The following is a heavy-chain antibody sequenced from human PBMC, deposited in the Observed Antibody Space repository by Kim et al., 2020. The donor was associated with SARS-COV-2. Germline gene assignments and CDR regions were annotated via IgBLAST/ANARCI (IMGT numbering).Heavy chain of an antibody. Sequence: SSYIYYADSVKGRFTISRDNAKNSLYLQMNSLRAEDTAVYYCARDREVDHWGQGTLVTVSS. J-gene: IGHJ4*02. CDR2: SSYI. CDR3: ARDREVDH. V-gene: IGHV3-21*01.